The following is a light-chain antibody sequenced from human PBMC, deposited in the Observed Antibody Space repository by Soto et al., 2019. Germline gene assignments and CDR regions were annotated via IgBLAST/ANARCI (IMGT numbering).Light chain of an antibody. J-gene: IGKJ2*01. CDR1: QRVSSY. CDR2: DAS. Sequence: EIVLTQSPATLSLSPGERATLSCRASQRVSSYLAWYQQKPGQAPRLLIYDASNRATGIPARFSGSGSGTDCPLTISSLEPEDFAVYYCQQRSNWPPYTFGQGTKLEIK. V-gene: IGKV3-11*01. CDR3: QQRSNWPPYT.